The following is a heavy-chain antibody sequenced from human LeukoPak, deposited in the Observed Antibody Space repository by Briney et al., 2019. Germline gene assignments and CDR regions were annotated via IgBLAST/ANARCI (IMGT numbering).Heavy chain of an antibody. Sequence: KPSETLSLTCTVSGGSISSSSYYWGWIRQPPGKGLEWIGSIYYSGSTYYNPSLKSRVTISVDTSKNQFSLKLNSITAADTAMYYCARGVGARGSNLDYWGQGTLVTVSS. J-gene: IGHJ4*02. D-gene: IGHD1-26*01. CDR3: ARGVGARGSNLDY. CDR1: GGSISSSSYY. CDR2: IYYSGST. V-gene: IGHV4-39*01.